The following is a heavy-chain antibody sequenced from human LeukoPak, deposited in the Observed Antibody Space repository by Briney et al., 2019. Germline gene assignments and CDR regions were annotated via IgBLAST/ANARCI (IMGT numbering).Heavy chain of an antibody. CDR2: IYYSGST. V-gene: IGHV4-30-4*08. CDR1: GGSISSGDYY. Sequence: SQTLSLTCTVSGGSISSGDYYWSWIRQPPGKGLEWIGYIYYSGSTYYNPSLKSRVTISVDTSKNQFSLKLSSVTAADTAVYYCAKGLRYSSSWYYGVDYWGQGTLVTVSS. D-gene: IGHD6-13*01. CDR3: AKGLRYSSSWYYGVDY. J-gene: IGHJ4*02.